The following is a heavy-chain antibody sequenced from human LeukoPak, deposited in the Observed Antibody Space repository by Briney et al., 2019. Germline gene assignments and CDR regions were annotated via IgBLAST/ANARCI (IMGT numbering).Heavy chain of an antibody. V-gene: IGHV3-49*03. D-gene: IGHD1-26*01. CDR3: TRGPYSGSYGGDY. Sequence: GGSLRLSCTASGFTFGDYAMSWFPQASGKGLEWVGFIRSKAYGGTTEYAASVKGRFTISRDDSKSIAYLQMNSLKTEDTAVYYCTRGPYSGSYGGDYWGQGTLVTVSS. CDR2: IRSKAYGGTT. J-gene: IGHJ4*02. CDR1: GFTFGDYA.